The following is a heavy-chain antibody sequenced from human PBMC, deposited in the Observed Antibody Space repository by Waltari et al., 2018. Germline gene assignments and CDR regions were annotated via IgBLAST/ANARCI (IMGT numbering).Heavy chain of an antibody. CDR2: IFYSGST. Sequence: QLQLQESGPGLVKPSETLSLTCTVSGDSISSRSYYWGWIRQPPGKGLEWIGSIFYSGSTYYNPSLKSRVTISVDTSKNQFSLKLSSVTAADTAVYYCATMGNLRAFHIWGQGTMVTVSS. CDR1: GDSISSRSYY. D-gene: IGHD3-10*01. J-gene: IGHJ3*02. CDR3: ATMGNLRAFHI. V-gene: IGHV4-39*07.